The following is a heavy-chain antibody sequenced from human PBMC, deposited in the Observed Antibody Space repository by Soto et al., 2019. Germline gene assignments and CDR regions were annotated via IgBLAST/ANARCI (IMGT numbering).Heavy chain of an antibody. D-gene: IGHD5-18*01. CDR3: AREGWIQLSEGLYHYYGMDV. Sequence: QVQLVQSGAEVKKPGSSVKVSCKASGGTFSIYAISWVRQAPGQGPEWMGGIIPTSGTANYAQTFQGRVTITADESTSIAYMELSSLRSDDTAVYYCAREGWIQLSEGLYHYYGMDVWGQGTTVTVSS. CDR2: IIPTSGTA. CDR1: GGTFSIYA. V-gene: IGHV1-69*12. J-gene: IGHJ6*02.